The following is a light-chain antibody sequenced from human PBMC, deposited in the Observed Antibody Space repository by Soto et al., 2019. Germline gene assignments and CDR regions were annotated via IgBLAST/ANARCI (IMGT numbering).Light chain of an antibody. CDR2: GAS. CDR3: QQYAASPRT. V-gene: IGKV3-20*01. J-gene: IGKJ1*01. CDR1: QSISNNY. Sequence: IVLTQSPGTLSLSPGERATLSCRASQSISNNYLAWYQQTPGQAPRLLIYGASGRATGIPDRFSGSGSATDFTLTISRLEPEDFAVYYCQQYAASPRTFGQGTKV.